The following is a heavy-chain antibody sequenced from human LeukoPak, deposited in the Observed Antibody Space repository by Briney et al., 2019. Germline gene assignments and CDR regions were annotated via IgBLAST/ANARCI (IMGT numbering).Heavy chain of an antibody. CDR3: AKAPVTTCRGAFCYPFDY. J-gene: IGHJ4*02. Sequence: GGSLRLSCAASGFTLSSYAMSWVRQAPGKGLEWVSAISDTGNTYHADSVKSRFTISRDSSKNTLFLQMNRLRPEDAAVYYCAKAPVTTCRGAFCYPFDYWGLGTLVTVSS. V-gene: IGHV3-23*01. CDR1: GFTLSSYA. CDR2: ISDTGNT. D-gene: IGHD2-15*01.